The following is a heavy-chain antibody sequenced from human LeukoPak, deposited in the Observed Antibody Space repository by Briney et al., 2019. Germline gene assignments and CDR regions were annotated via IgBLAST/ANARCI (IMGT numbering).Heavy chain of an antibody. Sequence: ASVKVSCKPSGYTFTSCYMHWVRQAPGQALEWMGIIYPSSGSTNYAQKFQGRVTMTRDTSTSTVYMELSSLRSEDTAIYYCARELDDYGGNSPFDYWGQGTLVTVSS. CDR3: ARELDDYGGNSPFDY. J-gene: IGHJ4*02. V-gene: IGHV1-46*01. CDR1: GYTFTSCY. CDR2: IYPSSGST. D-gene: IGHD4-23*01.